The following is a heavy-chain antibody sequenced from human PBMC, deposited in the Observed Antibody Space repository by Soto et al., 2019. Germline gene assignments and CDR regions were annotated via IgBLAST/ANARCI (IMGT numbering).Heavy chain of an antibody. Sequence: PGESLKISCKGFGYSFTTYWIAWVRQMPGKGLEWMGIIYPGDSYTNYSPSFQGHVTISADKSISTAYLQWSSLKASDTAMYYCARWDWNDVYGGSGMDVWGQGTTVTVSS. J-gene: IGHJ6*02. CDR3: ARWDWNDVYGGSGMDV. CDR2: IYPGDSYT. CDR1: GYSFTTYW. D-gene: IGHD1-1*01. V-gene: IGHV5-51*01.